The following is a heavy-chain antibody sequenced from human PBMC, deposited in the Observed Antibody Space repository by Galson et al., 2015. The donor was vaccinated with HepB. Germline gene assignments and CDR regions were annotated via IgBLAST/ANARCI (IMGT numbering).Heavy chain of an antibody. CDR2: ISCDGSNN. V-gene: IGHV3-30*04. J-gene: IGHJ6*02. CDR1: GCLLSSYA. Sequence: SLRLSGAASGCLLSSYAMDGGGQAPGEALEVVALISCDGSNNYYADSVKGRFTISRDNSKNTFFLQMNSLRGDDTAVYFCARDNWNGPNFGMDVWGQGTAVTVSS. CDR3: ARDNWNGPNFGMDV. D-gene: IGHD1-20*01.